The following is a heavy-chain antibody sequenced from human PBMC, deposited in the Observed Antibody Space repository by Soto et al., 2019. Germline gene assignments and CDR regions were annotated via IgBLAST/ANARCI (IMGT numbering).Heavy chain of an antibody. V-gene: IGHV3-23*01. Sequence: GGSLRLSCAASGFTFSSYAMSWVRQAPGKGLEWVSAISGSGGSTYYADSVKGRFTISRDNSKNTLYLQMNSRRAEDTAVYYCAKDWSTLRHIVVVTAIPTEAFDIWGQGTMVTVSS. CDR1: GFTFSSYA. CDR3: AKDWSTLRHIVVVTAIPTEAFDI. CDR2: ISGSGGST. J-gene: IGHJ3*02. D-gene: IGHD2-21*02.